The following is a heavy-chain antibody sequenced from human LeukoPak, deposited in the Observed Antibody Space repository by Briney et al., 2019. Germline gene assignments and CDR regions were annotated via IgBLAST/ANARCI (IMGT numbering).Heavy chain of an antibody. CDR3: AELGITMIGGV. CDR2: INSDASST. J-gene: IGHJ6*04. Sequence: PGGSLRLSCAASGFSFSTSWMHWVRQVPGRGLVWVSLINSDASSTTYADSVKGRFTISRDNAKNSLYLQMNSLRAEDTAVYYCAELGITMIGGVWGKGTTVTISS. V-gene: IGHV3-74*03. CDR1: GFSFSTSW. D-gene: IGHD3-10*02.